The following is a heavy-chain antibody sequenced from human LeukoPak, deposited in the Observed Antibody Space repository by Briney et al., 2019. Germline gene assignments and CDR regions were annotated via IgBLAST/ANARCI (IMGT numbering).Heavy chain of an antibody. CDR2: ISKSSSYI. J-gene: IGHJ4*02. CDR3: ARDLDY. CDR1: RFTFSSYS. Sequence: PGGCLRLSCADSRFTFSSYSMNWVRQPPGKGGAGVSSISKSSSYIYYADSVKGRFTISRDNAKNSLYLQMNTLRAEDTAVYYCARDLDYWGQGTLVTVSS. V-gene: IGHV3-21*01.